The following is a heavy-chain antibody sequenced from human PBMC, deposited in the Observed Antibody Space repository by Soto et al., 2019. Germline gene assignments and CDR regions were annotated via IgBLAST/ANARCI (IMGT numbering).Heavy chain of an antibody. D-gene: IGHD3-3*01. Sequence: PGGSLRLSCAASGFTFSSYNMNWVRQAPGKGLEWVSYISSSSGSIYYAVSVKGRFTISRDNAKNSLYLQMNSLRDEDTAVYYCARDDFWSGYGYYGKDVWGQGTTVTVSS. V-gene: IGHV3-48*02. CDR2: ISSSSGSI. CDR1: GFTFSSYN. J-gene: IGHJ6*02. CDR3: ARDDFWSGYGYYGKDV.